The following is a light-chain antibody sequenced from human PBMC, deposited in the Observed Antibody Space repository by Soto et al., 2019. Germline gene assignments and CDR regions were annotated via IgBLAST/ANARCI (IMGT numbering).Light chain of an antibody. V-gene: IGKV3-15*01. J-gene: IGKJ2*01. Sequence: EIVMTQSPATLSVSPGEIATLSCRAGQSVTSNLAGYQQKPGRAARLLIYCASTRATGSPARFSGSGSGTEFTLTISNLQSEDFALYYCQHYFNWPYTFGQGTKVDIK. CDR2: CAS. CDR3: QHYFNWPYT. CDR1: QSVTSN.